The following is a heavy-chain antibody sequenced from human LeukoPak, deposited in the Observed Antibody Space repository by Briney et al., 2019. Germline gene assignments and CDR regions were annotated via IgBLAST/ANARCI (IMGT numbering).Heavy chain of an antibody. CDR3: AKDGGTVDIVATIADYFDY. D-gene: IGHD5-12*01. CDR1: GFTFSSYG. J-gene: IGHJ4*02. Sequence: PGGSLRLSCAASGFTFSSYGMHWVRQAPGKGLEWVAVIWYDGSNKYYADSVKGRFTISRDNSKNTLYLQMNSLRAEDTAVYYCAKDGGTVDIVATIADYFDYWGQGTLVTASS. CDR2: IWYDGSNK. V-gene: IGHV3-33*06.